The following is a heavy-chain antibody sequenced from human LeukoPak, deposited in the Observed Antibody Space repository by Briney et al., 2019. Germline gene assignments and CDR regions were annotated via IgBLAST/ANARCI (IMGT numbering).Heavy chain of an antibody. CDR3: ARASYYYDSSGYLYYFDY. J-gene: IGHJ4*02. D-gene: IGHD3-22*01. V-gene: IGHV1-46*01. CDR2: INPSGGST. CDR1: GYTFTSYY. Sequence: ASVKVSCKASGYTFTSYYMHWVRQAPGQGLEWMGIINPSGGSTSYAQKFQGRVTMTRDTSTSTVYMELSSLRSEDTAVYYCARASYYYDSSGYLYYFDYWGPGTLVTVSS.